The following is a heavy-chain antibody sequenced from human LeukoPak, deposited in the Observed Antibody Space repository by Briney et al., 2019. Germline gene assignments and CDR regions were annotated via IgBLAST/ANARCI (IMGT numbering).Heavy chain of an antibody. CDR1: GFTFNTYG. Sequence: GGSLRLSCAASGFTFNTYGIHWVRQAPGKGLDWVAFIRSDGTNKYYPDSVKGRFTISRDNSKNTVYLQMNSLRPDDTAIYYCAKDKGSSFAFEMWGQGTMFTVSS. CDR3: AKDKGSSFAFEM. CDR2: IRSDGTNK. J-gene: IGHJ3*02. V-gene: IGHV3-30*02. D-gene: IGHD3-10*01.